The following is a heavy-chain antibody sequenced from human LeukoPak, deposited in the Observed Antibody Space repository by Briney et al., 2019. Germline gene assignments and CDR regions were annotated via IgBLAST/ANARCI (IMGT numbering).Heavy chain of an antibody. CDR3: ARMGIQLTFDY. J-gene: IGHJ4*02. Sequence: ASVKVSCKASGGTFSSYANSWVRQAPGQGLEWMGGIIPIFGTANYAQKFQGRVTITADKSTSTAYMELSSLRSEDTAVYYCARMGIQLTFDYWGQGTLVTVSS. D-gene: IGHD5-18*01. V-gene: IGHV1-69*06. CDR2: IIPIFGTA. CDR1: GGTFSSYA.